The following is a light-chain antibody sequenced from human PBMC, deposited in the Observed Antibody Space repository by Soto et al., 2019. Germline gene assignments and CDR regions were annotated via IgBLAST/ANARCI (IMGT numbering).Light chain of an antibody. CDR2: DDS. CDR3: HVWDSGSDQGI. V-gene: IGLV3-21*02. J-gene: IGLJ2*01. CDR1: NIGVKS. Sequence: SYELTQPPSVSVGPGQTARITCGGNNIGVKSVHWYQQKPGQAPVLVVYDDSARPSGIPARFSGSNSGNTATLTVSRVEGGDEADYYCHVWDSGSDQGIFGGGTKLTVL.